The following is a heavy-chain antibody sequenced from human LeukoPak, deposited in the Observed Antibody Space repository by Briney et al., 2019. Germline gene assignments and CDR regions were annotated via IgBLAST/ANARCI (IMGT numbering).Heavy chain of an antibody. CDR1: GFTFSSYA. Sequence: PGGSLRLSCAASGFTFSSYAMSWVRQAPGKGLEWVSAISGSGGSTYYADSVKGRFTISRDNAKNSLYLQMNSLRAEDTAVYYCAREPKSSGSGFDYWGQGTLVTVSS. V-gene: IGHV3-23*01. CDR2: ISGSGGST. D-gene: IGHD6-19*01. J-gene: IGHJ4*02. CDR3: AREPKSSGSGFDY.